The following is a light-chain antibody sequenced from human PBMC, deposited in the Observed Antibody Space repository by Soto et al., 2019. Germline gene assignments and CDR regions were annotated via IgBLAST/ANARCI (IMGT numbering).Light chain of an antibody. V-gene: IGLV2-23*02. J-gene: IGLJ2*01. Sequence: QSALTQPASVSGSPGQSITISCTGSSSDVGKYNLVSWYQQHPGNAPKIMIFEVNKRPSGVSDRFSGSKSGNTASLTISGLQADDEADYYCCSYGITTPWIFGGGTQLTVL. CDR3: CSYGITTPWI. CDR2: EVN. CDR1: SSDVGKYNL.